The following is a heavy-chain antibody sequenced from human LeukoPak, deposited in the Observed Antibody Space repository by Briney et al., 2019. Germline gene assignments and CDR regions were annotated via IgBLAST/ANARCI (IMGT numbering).Heavy chain of an antibody. D-gene: IGHD6-13*01. CDR2: INPNSGGT. CDR1: GYTFTGYY. V-gene: IGHV1-2*02. Sequence: ASVKVPCKASGYTFTGYYIHWVRQAPGQGLEWMGWINPNSGGTNYAQKFQGRVTMTRDTSISTAYMELSRLRSDDTAVYYCARGTPGYSSNWFDPWGQGTLVTVSS. CDR3: ARGTPGYSSNWFDP. J-gene: IGHJ5*02.